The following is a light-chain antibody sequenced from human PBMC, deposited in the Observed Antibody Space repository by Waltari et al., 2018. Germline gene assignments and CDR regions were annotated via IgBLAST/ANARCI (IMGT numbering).Light chain of an antibody. CDR3: QHFSSYPPIT. CDR2: DAS. CDR1: QGISSA. Sequence: AIQLTQSPSSLSASVGDRVTITCRASQGISSALAWYHQKPGKAPKLLIYDASTLERGVASRFSGSGSETDFTLTISSLQPEDFATYYCQHFSSYPPITFGQGTRLAIK. J-gene: IGKJ5*01. V-gene: IGKV1-13*02.